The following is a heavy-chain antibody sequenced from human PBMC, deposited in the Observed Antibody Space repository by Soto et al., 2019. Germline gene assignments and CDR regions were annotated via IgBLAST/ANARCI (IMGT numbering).Heavy chain of an antibody. V-gene: IGHV4-34*01. CDR3: ARFPDYGAYVAP. Sequence: KTSETLSLTCAVYGGSFSEGYYRSWIRQSPGKGLEWIGEINHSGSASYNPSLRSRVSISQDTSKNQFSLKLTSVTAADTAIYYCARFPDYGAYVAPWGQGTLVTVSS. J-gene: IGHJ5*02. D-gene: IGHD4-17*01. CDR2: INHSGSA. CDR1: GGSFSEGYY.